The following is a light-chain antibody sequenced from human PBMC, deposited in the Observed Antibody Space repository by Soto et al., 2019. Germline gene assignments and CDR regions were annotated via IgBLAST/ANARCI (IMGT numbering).Light chain of an antibody. CDR1: QSSVNHY. CDR3: QQYGSSPPGA. V-gene: IGKV3D-20*01. CDR2: DAS. Sequence: DIVLTQSPGTLSLSPGERATLSCRAGQSSVNHYLAWYQQKPGLAPRLLIYDASIRATGIPDRFTGSGSGTDVTLTISRLEPEDFAVYYCQQYGSSPPGAFGQGTKVDIK. J-gene: IGKJ1*01.